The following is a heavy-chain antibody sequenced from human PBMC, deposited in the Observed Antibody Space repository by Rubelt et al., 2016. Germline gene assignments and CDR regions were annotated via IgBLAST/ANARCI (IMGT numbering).Heavy chain of an antibody. CDR1: GGSISSYY. D-gene: IGHD2-8*02. Sequence: QVQLQESGPGLVKPSETLSLTCTVSGGSISSYYWSWIRQPPGKGLEWIGSIYYGGDTYYNPSLKSRVTISVDTSKNQFSLKLTVVTAADTAVYYCARRVCSNTGCFTVDYWGQGTLVTVSS. CDR2: IYYGGDT. V-gene: IGHV4-59*04. J-gene: IGHJ4*02. CDR3: ARRVCSNTGCFTVDY.